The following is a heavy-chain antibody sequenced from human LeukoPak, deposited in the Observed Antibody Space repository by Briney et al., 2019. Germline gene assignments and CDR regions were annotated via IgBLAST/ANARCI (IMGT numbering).Heavy chain of an antibody. CDR1: GYRFTSYW. J-gene: IGHJ6*02. D-gene: IGHD2-2*01. V-gene: IGHV5-51*01. CDR3: ARLGRYCSSTSCYPYYYYYGMDV. CDR2: IYPGDSDT. Sequence: GASLKISFQGSGYRFTSYWIGWGRPVPGKGLEWMGIIYPGDSDTRYSPSFQGQVTISADKSISTAYLQWSSLKASDTAMYYCARLGRYCSSTSCYPYYYYYGMDVWGQGTTVTVSS.